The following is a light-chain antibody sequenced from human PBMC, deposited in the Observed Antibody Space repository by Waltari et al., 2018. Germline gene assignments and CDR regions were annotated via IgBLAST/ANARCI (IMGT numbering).Light chain of an antibody. CDR2: AVS. Sequence: QSALTQPASVSGSPGQSITISCTGTSSDVGNYKRVSWYQQHPGKAPKLMIYAVSKLPSRVSDRISGSKSGDMASLTISGLQAEDEAEYFCSSYAGASKGVFGGGTKVTVL. J-gene: IGLJ2*01. V-gene: IGLV2-23*02. CDR1: SSDVGNYKR. CDR3: SSYAGASKGV.